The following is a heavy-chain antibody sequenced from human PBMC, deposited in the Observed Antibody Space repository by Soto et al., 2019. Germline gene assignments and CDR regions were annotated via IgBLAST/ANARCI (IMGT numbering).Heavy chain of an antibody. J-gene: IGHJ4*02. Sequence: GGSLRLSGTAFGFSFASFAMTWVGQAPGKGLEWVATIRCSHGKTYYADSVKDQFSISRDTSRNTLYLQMNSLRADDTPIYYCTKWSYLDYWGQGTRVTVSS. D-gene: IGHD3-3*01. CDR3: TKWSYLDY. CDR2: IRCSHGKT. CDR1: GFSFASFA. V-gene: IGHV3-23*01.